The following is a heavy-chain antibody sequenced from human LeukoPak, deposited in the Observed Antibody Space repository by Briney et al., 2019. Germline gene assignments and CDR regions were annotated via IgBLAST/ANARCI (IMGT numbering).Heavy chain of an antibody. CDR1: GFTFSNAW. V-gene: IGHV3-7*01. J-gene: IGHJ4*02. D-gene: IGHD1-26*01. CDR3: ARDPGWELLLYFDY. Sequence: GSLRLSCAASGFTFSNAWMSWVRQAPGKGLEWVANIKQDGSEKYYVDSVKGRFTISRDNAKNSLYLQMNSLRAEDTAVYYRARDPGWELLLYFDYWGQGTLVTVSS. CDR2: IKQDGSEK.